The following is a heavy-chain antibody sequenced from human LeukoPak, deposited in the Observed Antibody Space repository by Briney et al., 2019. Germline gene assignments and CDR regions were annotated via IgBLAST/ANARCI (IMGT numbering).Heavy chain of an antibody. CDR1: GFTFSSYS. CDR3: ARQTGSGLFILP. J-gene: IGHJ4*02. D-gene: IGHD3/OR15-3a*01. CDR2: ISSSSSTI. Sequence: GGSLRLSCAASGFTFSSYSMNWVRQAPGKGLEWVSYISSSSSTIYYADSVKGRFTISRDNAKNSLDLQMNSLRAEDTAVYYCARQTGSGLFILPGGQGILVTVSS. V-gene: IGHV3-48*01.